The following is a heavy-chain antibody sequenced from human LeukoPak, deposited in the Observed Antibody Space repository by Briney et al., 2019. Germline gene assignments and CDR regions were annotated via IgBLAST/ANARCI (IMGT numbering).Heavy chain of an antibody. Sequence: GGSLRLSCAASGFTFSSYAMTWVRQAPGKGLEWVSSINNSGTDTYYEDSVKGRFTISRDNSKNTLFLHINSLSAEDTAVYYWAAAVNTGRAEHYWGQGTLVTVSS. D-gene: IGHD4-17*01. CDR1: GFTFSSYA. CDR3: AAAVNTGRAEHY. CDR2: INNSGTDT. V-gene: IGHV3-23*01. J-gene: IGHJ4*01.